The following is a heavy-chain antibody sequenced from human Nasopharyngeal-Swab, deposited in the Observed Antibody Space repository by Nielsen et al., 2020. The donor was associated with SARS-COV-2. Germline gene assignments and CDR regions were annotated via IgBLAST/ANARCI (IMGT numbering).Heavy chain of an antibody. Sequence: GESLKIFCAASGFTFSSYSMNWVRQAPGKGLEWVSSISSSSSYIYYADSVKGRFTISRDNAKNSLYLQMNSLRAEDTAVYYCARGGSGYLSPSDYWGQGTLVTVSS. CDR2: ISSSSSYI. J-gene: IGHJ4*02. CDR3: ARGGSGYLSPSDY. D-gene: IGHD3-22*01. CDR1: GFTFSSYS. V-gene: IGHV3-21*01.